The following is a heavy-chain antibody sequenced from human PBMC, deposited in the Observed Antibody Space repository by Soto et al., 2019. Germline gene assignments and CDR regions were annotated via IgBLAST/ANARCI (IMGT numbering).Heavy chain of an antibody. V-gene: IGHV4-34*01. CDR1: GGSFSGYY. D-gene: IGHD3-10*01. J-gene: IGHJ5*02. Sequence: SETLSLTCAVYGGSFSGYYWSWIRQPPGKGLEWIGEINHSGSTNYNPSLKSRVTISVDTSKNQFSLKLSSVTAADTADTAVYYCARHGSGSYYNNWFDPWGQGTLVTVSS. CDR2: INHSGST. CDR3: ARHGSGSYYNNWFDP.